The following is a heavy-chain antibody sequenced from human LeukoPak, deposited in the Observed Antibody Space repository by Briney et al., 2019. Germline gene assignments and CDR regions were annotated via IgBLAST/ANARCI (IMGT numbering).Heavy chain of an antibody. CDR2: IIPIFGTA. CDR1: GGIFSSYG. J-gene: IGHJ6*02. D-gene: IGHD6-6*01. Sequence: GASVKVSCKASGGIFSSYGISWVRQAPGQGLEWMGGIIPIFGTANYAQKFQGRVTITADESTSTAYMELSSLRSEDTAVYYCARLDEYSSSSRYYGMDVWGQGTTVTVSS. CDR3: ARLDEYSSSSRYYGMDV. V-gene: IGHV1-69*13.